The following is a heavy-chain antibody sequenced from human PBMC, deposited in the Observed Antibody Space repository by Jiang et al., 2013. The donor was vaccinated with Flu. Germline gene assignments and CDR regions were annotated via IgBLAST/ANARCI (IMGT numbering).Heavy chain of an antibody. CDR2: IIPMFGTS. D-gene: IGHD6-13*01. Sequence: SGGSLSSFAISWVRQAPGQGLEWMGGIIPMFGTSNYAQKFQGRVTMTADESTSTAYMELSSLRSEDTAVYYCARGAAAAGGDDYWGQGTLVTVSS. J-gene: IGHJ4*02. CDR1: GGSLSSFA. V-gene: IGHV1-69*01. CDR3: ARGAAAAGGDDY.